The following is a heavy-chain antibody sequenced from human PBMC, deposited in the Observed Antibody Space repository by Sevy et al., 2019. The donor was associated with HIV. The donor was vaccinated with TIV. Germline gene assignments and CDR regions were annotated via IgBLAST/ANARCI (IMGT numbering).Heavy chain of an antibody. CDR2: ISYDGSNK. CDR1: GFTFSTYG. D-gene: IGHD3-3*01. J-gene: IGHJ4*02. Sequence: GGSLRLSCAVSGFTFSTYGMHWVRQAPGKGLEWVAVISYDGSNKYYADSVKGRFTISRDNSKKTLYLQMNSLRAEDTAVYYCANGAPAYYDFWYASDYWGQGTLVTVSS. CDR3: ANGAPAYYDFWYASDY. V-gene: IGHV3-30*18.